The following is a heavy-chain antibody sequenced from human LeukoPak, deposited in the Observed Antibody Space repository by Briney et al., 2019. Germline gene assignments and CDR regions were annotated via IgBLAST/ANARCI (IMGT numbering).Heavy chain of an antibody. V-gene: IGHV3-23*01. CDR2: ISGSGGST. CDR1: GFTFSSYA. J-gene: IGHJ4*02. D-gene: IGHD3-22*01. CDR3: AKDRGYYDSSGLDY. Sequence: GGSLRLSCAASGFTFSSYAMSWVRQAPGKGLEWVSAISGSGGSTYYADSVKGRFTISRDNSKHTLYLQMNSLRAEDTAVHYCAKDRGYYDSSGLDYWGQGTLVTVSS.